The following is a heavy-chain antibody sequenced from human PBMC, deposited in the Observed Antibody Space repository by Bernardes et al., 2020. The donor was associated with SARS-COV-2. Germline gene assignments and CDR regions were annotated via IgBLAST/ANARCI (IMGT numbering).Heavy chain of an antibody. J-gene: IGHJ4*02. CDR2: IRGSGGSK. CDR1: GFTFSRNA. Sequence: GGSLRLSCAASGFTFSRNAMSWVRQAPGKGLEWVSGIRGSGGSKYYAESVKGRFTISRDNSKNTLYLQMNSLRAEDTAVYYCAKESYDTSGVFDYWGQGTLVTVSS. CDR3: AKESYDTSGVFDY. V-gene: IGHV3-23*01. D-gene: IGHD3-22*01.